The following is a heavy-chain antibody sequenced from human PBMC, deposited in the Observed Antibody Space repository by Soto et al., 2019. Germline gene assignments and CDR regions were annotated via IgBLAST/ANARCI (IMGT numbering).Heavy chain of an antibody. CDR1: EFSTYS. Sequence: EVQVVESGGGLVQPGGSLRLSCVASEFSTYSMNWVRQAPGKGLEWLSYISSSSETIYYADAVKGRFTISRDNAKNSVYLQLNSLRDEDTAVYYCARELLWFGAILLEYWGQGTRVTVSS. J-gene: IGHJ4*02. CDR3: ARELLWFGAILLEY. CDR2: ISSSSETI. D-gene: IGHD3-10*01. V-gene: IGHV3-48*02.